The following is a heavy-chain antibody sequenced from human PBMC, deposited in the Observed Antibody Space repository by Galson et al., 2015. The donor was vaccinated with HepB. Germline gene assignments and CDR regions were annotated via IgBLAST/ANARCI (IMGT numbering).Heavy chain of an antibody. CDR1: GFTFSSYW. D-gene: IGHD4-23*01. V-gene: IGHV3-74*01. Sequence: SLRLSCAASGFTFSSYWMHWVRQAPGKGLVWVSRINSDGSSTSCADSVKGRFTISRDNAKNTLYLQMNSLRAEDTAVYYCASDDYGGNSEVVDYWGQGTLVTVSS. CDR2: INSDGSST. J-gene: IGHJ4*02. CDR3: ASDDYGGNSEVVDY.